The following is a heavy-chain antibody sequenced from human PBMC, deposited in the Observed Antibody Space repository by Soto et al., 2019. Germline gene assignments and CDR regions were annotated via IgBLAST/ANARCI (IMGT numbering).Heavy chain of an antibody. CDR3: ARGSKEGSYYDILTGKNWFDP. V-gene: IGHV1-69*02. CDR2: IIPILGIA. Sequence: SVKVSCKASGGTSSSYTISWVRQAPGQGLEWMGRIIPILGIANYAQKFQGRVTVTADKSTSTAYMELSSLRSEDTAVYYCARGSKEGSYYDILTGKNWFDPWAREPWSPSPQ. D-gene: IGHD3-9*01. J-gene: IGHJ5*02. CDR1: GGTSSSYT.